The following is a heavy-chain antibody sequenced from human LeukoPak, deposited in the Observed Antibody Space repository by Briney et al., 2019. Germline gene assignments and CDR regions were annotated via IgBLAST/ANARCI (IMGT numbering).Heavy chain of an antibody. V-gene: IGHV3-7*03. CDR3: ARVARRTYRDDDAINI. Sequence: GGSLRLSCAASGFTFSSYWMSWVRQAPGKGLEWVANIKQDGSEKYYVDSVKGRFTISRDNAKNSLYLQMNSLRAEDTAVYYCARVARRTYRDDDAINIWGQGTMVTVSS. D-gene: IGHD4-11*01. CDR1: GFTFSSYW. J-gene: IGHJ3*02. CDR2: IKQDGSEK.